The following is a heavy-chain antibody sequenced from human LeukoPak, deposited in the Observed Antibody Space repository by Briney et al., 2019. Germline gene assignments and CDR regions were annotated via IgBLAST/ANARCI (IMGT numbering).Heavy chain of an antibody. Sequence: GGSLRLSCAASGFTFSSYSMNWVRQAPGKGLEWVSSISSSSSYIYYADSVKGRFTISRDNAKNSLYLQMNSLRAEDTAVYYCAREGLKLLGPFDYWGQGTLVTVSS. CDR2: ISSSSSYI. CDR1: GFTFSSYS. CDR3: AREGLKLLGPFDY. V-gene: IGHV3-21*01. D-gene: IGHD2-15*01. J-gene: IGHJ4*02.